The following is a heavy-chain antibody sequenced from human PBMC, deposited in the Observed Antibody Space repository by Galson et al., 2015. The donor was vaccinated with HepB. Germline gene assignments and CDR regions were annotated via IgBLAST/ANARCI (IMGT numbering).Heavy chain of an antibody. CDR2: ISHDGNNK. CDR3: AKPNLAYNDFWSGSNNWFDP. CDR1: GFTFSNYG. D-gene: IGHD3-3*01. Sequence: SLRLSCAASGFTFSNYGMHWVRQAPGKGLEWVAVISHDGNNKYYADSVKGRFAISRDDSKNTLFLQMNSLRDEDTAVHYCAKPNLAYNDFWSGSNNWFDPWGQGTLVTVSS. J-gene: IGHJ5*02. V-gene: IGHV3-30*18.